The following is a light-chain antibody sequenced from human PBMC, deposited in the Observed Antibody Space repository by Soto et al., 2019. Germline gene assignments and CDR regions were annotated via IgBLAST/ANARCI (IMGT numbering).Light chain of an antibody. CDR2: ETS. Sequence: DIQMSQSPSTLSASVGDRVTITCRASRSLTRWLAWYQQKPGRAPKLLIYETSILQSGVPSRFSGSGYGTDFTLTISGVQPDDIATYYCQQYSTFWTFGQGNRVEVK. CDR1: RSLTRW. V-gene: IGKV1-5*03. J-gene: IGKJ1*01. CDR3: QQYSTFWT.